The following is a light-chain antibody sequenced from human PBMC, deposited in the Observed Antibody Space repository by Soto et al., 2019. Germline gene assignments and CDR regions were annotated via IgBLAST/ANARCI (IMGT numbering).Light chain of an antibody. Sequence: QSVLTQPPSVSGAPGQRVTISCTGSSSSIGAGYDVHWYQRLPGTAPKLLIYSDVNRPSGVPYRFSASKSGTSASLTITGLQTEDEAHYYCQSYDSGVSASVFGGGTKLTVL. CDR2: SDV. J-gene: IGLJ2*01. CDR1: SSSIGAGYD. V-gene: IGLV1-40*01. CDR3: QSYDSGVSASV.